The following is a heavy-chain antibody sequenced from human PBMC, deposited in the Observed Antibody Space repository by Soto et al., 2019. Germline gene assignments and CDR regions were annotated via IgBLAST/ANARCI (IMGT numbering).Heavy chain of an antibody. V-gene: IGHV1-2*02. J-gene: IGHJ4*02. Sequence: ASVKVSCKASGYTFTAYSMHWVRQAPGQGLEWVGWFNPNSGDTIYAQKFQGRVTLTRDTSIGTAYMELYSLTSDDTAVYYCAREASAVISLDYWGQGTLVTSPQ. D-gene: IGHD6-19*01. CDR2: FNPNSGDT. CDR3: AREASAVISLDY. CDR1: GYTFTAYS.